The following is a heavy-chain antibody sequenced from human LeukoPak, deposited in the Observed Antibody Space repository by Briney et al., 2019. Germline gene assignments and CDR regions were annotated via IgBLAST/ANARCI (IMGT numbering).Heavy chain of an antibody. V-gene: IGHV3-64D*06. D-gene: IGHD6-19*01. CDR3: IKDRGSSGWDFDS. CDR1: GFVFSDYA. J-gene: IGHJ4*02. Sequence: GGSLRLSCSASGFVFSDYAMHWARQAPGKGLEYLSGISGNGVATYYVDSVQGRFTVSRDNSKTTLYLRINSLRREDTAFYYCIKDRGSSGWDFDSWGQGTLLTVSS. CDR2: ISGNGVAT.